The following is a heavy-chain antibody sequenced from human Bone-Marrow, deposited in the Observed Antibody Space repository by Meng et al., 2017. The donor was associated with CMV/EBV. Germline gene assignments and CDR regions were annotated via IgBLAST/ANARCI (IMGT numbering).Heavy chain of an antibody. Sequence: SETLSLTCKVSGGSFSSNRFFWSWIRQHPEKGLELIAYIYQSGSTNYNPSLRSRAAISMDKSRNVFSLTLSSVTGADTAVYYCARMLRSTSYWGGDYFDSWGQGIRVTVSS. V-gene: IGHV4-31*03. CDR1: GGSFSSNRFF. CDR3: ARMLRSTSYWGGDYFDS. CDR2: IYQSGST. D-gene: IGHD3-16*01. J-gene: IGHJ4*02.